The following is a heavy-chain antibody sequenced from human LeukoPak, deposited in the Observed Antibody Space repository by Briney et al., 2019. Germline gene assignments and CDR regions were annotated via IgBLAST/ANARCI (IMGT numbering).Heavy chain of an antibody. CDR3: ASTGELRYFDWTHAFDI. D-gene: IGHD3-9*01. CDR2: IYPGDSDT. V-gene: IGHV5-51*01. CDR1: GYSFTSYW. Sequence: GESLKISCKGSGYSFTSYWIGWVRQMPGKGLELMGIIYPGDSDTRYSPSFQGQVTISADKSISTAYLQWSSLKASDTAMYYCASTGELRYFDWTHAFDIWGQGTMVTVSS. J-gene: IGHJ3*02.